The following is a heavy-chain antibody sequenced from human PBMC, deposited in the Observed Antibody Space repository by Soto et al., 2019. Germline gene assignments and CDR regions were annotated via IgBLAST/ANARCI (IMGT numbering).Heavy chain of an antibody. J-gene: IGHJ6*02. D-gene: IGHD2-15*01. CDR2: ISSNGGST. CDR1: GFPFSSYA. CDR3: ARGVVVVVATYGMDV. Sequence: PGGSLRLSCAASGFPFSSYAMHWVRQAPGKGLEYVSAISSNGGSTYYANSVKGRFTISRDNSKNTLYLQMGSLRAEDMAVYYCARGVVVVVATYGMDVWGQGTTVTVSS. V-gene: IGHV3-64*01.